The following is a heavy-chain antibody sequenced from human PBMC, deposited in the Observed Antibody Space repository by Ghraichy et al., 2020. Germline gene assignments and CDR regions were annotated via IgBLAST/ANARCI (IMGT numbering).Heavy chain of an antibody. D-gene: IGHD3-22*01. CDR1: GFTFSSYS. Sequence: GESLNISCAASGFTFSSYSIDWVRQAPGKGLECISYISSSSSTIYYADSVKGRFTISRDNAKNSVYLQMNSLRDEDTAVYYCARGYSSGYSIDYWGQGTLVTVS. J-gene: IGHJ4*02. V-gene: IGHV3-48*02. CDR2: ISSSSSTI. CDR3: ARGYSSGYSIDY.